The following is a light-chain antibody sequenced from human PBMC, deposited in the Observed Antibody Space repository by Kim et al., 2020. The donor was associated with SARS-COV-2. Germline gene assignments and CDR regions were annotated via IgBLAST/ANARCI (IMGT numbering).Light chain of an antibody. CDR1: QSVSSN. Sequence: SPGERAPLSCMASQSVSSNLAWYQQKPGQAPRLIIYGASTRATGVPARFSGSGFGTDFTLTISSLQSEDYAVYYCQQHNDWPPLTFGGGTKVDIK. CDR2: GAS. CDR3: QQHNDWPPLT. J-gene: IGKJ4*01. V-gene: IGKV3-15*01.